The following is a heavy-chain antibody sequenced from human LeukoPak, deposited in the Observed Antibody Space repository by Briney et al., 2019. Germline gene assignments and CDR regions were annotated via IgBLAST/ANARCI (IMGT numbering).Heavy chain of an antibody. D-gene: IGHD3-22*01. CDR2: ISAYNGNT. J-gene: IGHJ4*02. CDR3: AREPSRYYYDSSGSGGFDY. Sequence: ASVKVSCKASGYTFTSYDINWGRQATGQGLEWMGWISAYNGNTNYAQKLQGRVTMTTDTSTSTAYMELRSLRSDDTAVYYCAREPSRYYYDSSGSGGFDYWGQGTLVTVSS. V-gene: IGHV1-18*01. CDR1: GYTFTSYD.